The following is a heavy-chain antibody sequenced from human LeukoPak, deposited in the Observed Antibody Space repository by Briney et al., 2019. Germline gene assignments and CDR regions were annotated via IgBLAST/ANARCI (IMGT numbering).Heavy chain of an antibody. V-gene: IGHV3-7*03. CDR1: GFTFRNYW. D-gene: IGHD6-19*01. J-gene: IGHJ4*02. CDR2: INEGGNEK. Sequence: GGSLRLSCAASGFTFRNYWMSWVRQVPGKGLEWVVNINEGGNEKNYVDSVKGRFTASRDNAQNSLYLQMNSLRVEDTAVYYCAKDNRRHYTSGPNPDSLHWGQGALVTVSS. CDR3: AKDNRRHYTSGPNPDSLH.